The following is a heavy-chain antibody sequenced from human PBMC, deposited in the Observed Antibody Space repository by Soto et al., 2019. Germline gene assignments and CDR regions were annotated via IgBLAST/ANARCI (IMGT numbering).Heavy chain of an antibody. Sequence: QVQLVQSGAEVKKPGASVKVSCKASGYTFTSYDINWVRHATGQGLEWMGWMNPNSGNTAYAQKFQGRVTMHRNTSISTSYMELSSLRSEDTAVYYCAREALFRMDVWGRGTTVTVSS. V-gene: IGHV1-8*01. J-gene: IGHJ6*02. CDR3: AREALFRMDV. D-gene: IGHD3-10*02. CDR2: MNPNSGNT. CDR1: GYTFTSYD.